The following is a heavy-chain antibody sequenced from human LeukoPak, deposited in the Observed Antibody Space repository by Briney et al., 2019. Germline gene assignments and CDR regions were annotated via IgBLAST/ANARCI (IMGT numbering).Heavy chain of an antibody. Sequence: GGSLRLSCAASGFTFSSYAMHWVRQAPGKGLEWVAVISYDGSNKYYADSVKGRFTISRDNSKNTLYLQMNSLRAEDTAVYYCAGDSSGYYRPPGFDYWGQGTLVTVSS. V-gene: IGHV3-30*04. D-gene: IGHD3-22*01. J-gene: IGHJ4*02. CDR1: GFTFSSYA. CDR2: ISYDGSNK. CDR3: AGDSSGYYRPPGFDY.